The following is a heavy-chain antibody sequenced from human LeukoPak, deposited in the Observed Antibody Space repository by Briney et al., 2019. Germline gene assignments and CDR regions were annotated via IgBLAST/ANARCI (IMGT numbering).Heavy chain of an antibody. J-gene: IGHJ4*02. V-gene: IGHV3-33*06. Sequence: GGSLRLSCAASGFTFGSCGMHWVRQAPGKGLEWLAIIWYDGNKKYYAESVKGRFTISRDNSKNTLYLQMNSLSAEDTAIYYCAKDYWGQGTLVTVSS. CDR3: AKDY. CDR1: GFTFGSCG. CDR2: IWYDGNKK.